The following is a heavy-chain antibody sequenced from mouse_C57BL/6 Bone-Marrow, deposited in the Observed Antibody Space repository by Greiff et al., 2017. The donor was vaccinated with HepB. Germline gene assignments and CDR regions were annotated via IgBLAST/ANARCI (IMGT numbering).Heavy chain of an antibody. CDR2: IYPGNSDT. V-gene: IGHV1-5*01. D-gene: IGHD1-1*02. CDR3: TREGVGLRVEAMDY. J-gene: IGHJ4*01. Sequence: EVQLQQSGTVLARPGASVKMSCKTSGYTFTSYWMHWVKQRPGQGLEWIGAIYPGNSDTSYNQKFKGKAKLTAVTSASTAYMELSSLTNEDSAVYYCTREGVGLRVEAMDYWGQGTSVTVSS. CDR1: GYTFTSYW.